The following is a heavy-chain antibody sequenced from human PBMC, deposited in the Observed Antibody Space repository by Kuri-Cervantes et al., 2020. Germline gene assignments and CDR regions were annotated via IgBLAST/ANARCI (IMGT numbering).Heavy chain of an antibody. D-gene: IGHD4-17*01. CDR2: ISSSSSTI. CDR3: ARVGDYPYYYGMDV. CDR1: GFTFSSYS. V-gene: IGHV3-48*04. J-gene: IGHJ6*02. Sequence: GESLKISCAASGFTFSSYSMSWVRQAPGKGLEWVSYISSSSSTIYYADSVKGRFTISRDNAKNSLYLQMNSLRAEDTAVYYCARVGDYPYYYGMDVWGQGTTVTVSS.